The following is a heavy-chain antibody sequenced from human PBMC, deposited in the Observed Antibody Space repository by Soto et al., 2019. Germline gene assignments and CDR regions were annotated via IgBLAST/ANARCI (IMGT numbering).Heavy chain of an antibody. J-gene: IGHJ4*02. D-gene: IGHD3-10*01. CDR2: IIPIFGPA. CDR1: GGTFSSYA. CDR3: AREAGYYGSGSYYTDY. Sequence: QVQLVQSGAEVKKPGSSVKVSCKASGGTFSSYAISWVRQAPGQGLEWMGGIIPIFGPANYAQKFQGRVTITAEECTRTAYMELSSLRSEDTGVYYCAREAGYYGSGSYYTDYWGQGTLVTVSS. V-gene: IGHV1-69*01.